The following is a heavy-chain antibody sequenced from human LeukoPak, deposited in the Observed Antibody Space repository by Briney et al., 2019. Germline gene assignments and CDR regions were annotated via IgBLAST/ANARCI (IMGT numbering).Heavy chain of an antibody. Sequence: GGSLRLSCAASGFTFSSYAMSWVRQAPGKGLEWVSAISGSGGTTYYADSVKGRFTIPRDNPKNTLYLQMNSLRAEDTALYYCAKGGYFNWFDPWGQGTLVTVSS. CDR2: ISGSGGTT. J-gene: IGHJ5*02. CDR1: GFTFSSYA. CDR3: AKGGYFNWFDP. D-gene: IGHD6-13*01. V-gene: IGHV3-23*01.